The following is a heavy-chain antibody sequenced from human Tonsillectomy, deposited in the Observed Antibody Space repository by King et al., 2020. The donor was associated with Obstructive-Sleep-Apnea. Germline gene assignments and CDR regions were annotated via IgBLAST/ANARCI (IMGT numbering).Heavy chain of an antibody. CDR1: GFTFRTYA. CDR3: ARDNPPGDGMDV. D-gene: IGHD3-10*01. Sequence: VQLVESGGGVVQPGRSLRLSCGASGFTFRTYAVHWVRQAPGKGLEWVAVISDNGKNKYYADSVKGRFTISRDNSKNTLYLQMNSLRAEDTAVFYCARDNPPGDGMDVWGQGTTVTVSS. V-gene: IGHV3-30*04. J-gene: IGHJ6*02. CDR2: ISDNGKNK.